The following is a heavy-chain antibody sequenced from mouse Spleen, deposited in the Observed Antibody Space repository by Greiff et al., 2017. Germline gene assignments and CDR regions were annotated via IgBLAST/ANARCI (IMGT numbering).Heavy chain of an antibody. Sequence: EVKVEESGGGLVKPGGSLKLSCAASGFTFSDYGMHWVRQAPEKGLEWVAYISSGSSTIYYADTVKGRFTISRDNAKNTLFLQMTSLRSEDTAMYYCARGRYHAMDYWGQGTSVTVSS. J-gene: IGHJ4*01. CDR3: ARGRYHAMDY. CDR2: ISSGSSTI. CDR1: GFTFSDYG. V-gene: IGHV5-17*01.